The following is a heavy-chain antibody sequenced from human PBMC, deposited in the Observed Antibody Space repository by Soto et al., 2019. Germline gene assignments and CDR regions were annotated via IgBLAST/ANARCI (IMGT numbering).Heavy chain of an antibody. CDR3: AKKLGTFGTFDN. V-gene: IGHV3-23*01. Sequence: EVQLLESGGGSVQPGGSLRLSCIASGFTFSSNDMSWVRQAPGKGVEWVSAISGRDGSTYYADSVKGRFTISRDNSKNTLFLQMNSLRIEDTAVYHCAKKLGTFGTFDNWGRGTLVGVTS. D-gene: IGHD1-7*01. CDR1: GFTFSSND. CDR2: ISGRDGST. J-gene: IGHJ4*02.